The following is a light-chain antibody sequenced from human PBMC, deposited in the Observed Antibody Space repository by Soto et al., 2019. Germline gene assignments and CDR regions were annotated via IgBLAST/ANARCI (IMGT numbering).Light chain of an antibody. Sequence: EIVLTQSPGTLSLSPGERATHSCRASQSISSSYLAWYQQNPGQAPRLLIYGPSSRATGIPDRFSGSGSGTDFTLTINRLEPEDFAVYYCQQYDSSPRTFGQGTKVDIK. CDR3: QQYDSSPRT. CDR1: QSISSSY. CDR2: GPS. J-gene: IGKJ1*01. V-gene: IGKV3-20*01.